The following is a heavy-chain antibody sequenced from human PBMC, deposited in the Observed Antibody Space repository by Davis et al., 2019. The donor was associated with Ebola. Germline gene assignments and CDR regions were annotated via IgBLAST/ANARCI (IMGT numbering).Heavy chain of an antibody. CDR1: GYSFSGFG. Sequence: ASVKVSCKTSGYSFSGFGISWVRQAPGQGLEWMGWINSYIHNTNSAQKFKGRVTITTDTSTRTVYMELRSLTFDDTAIYYCAREMQQSGGGAHDYWGQGTLVIVSP. D-gene: IGHD1-26*01. V-gene: IGHV1-18*01. CDR3: AREMQQSGGGAHDY. J-gene: IGHJ4*02. CDR2: INSYIHNT.